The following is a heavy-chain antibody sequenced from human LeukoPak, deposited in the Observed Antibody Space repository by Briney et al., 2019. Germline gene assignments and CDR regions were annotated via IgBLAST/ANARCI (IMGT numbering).Heavy chain of an antibody. D-gene: IGHD3-10*01. CDR1: GFIFSSYT. V-gene: IGHV3-23*01. Sequence: GGSLRLSCTASGFIFSSYTMSWVRQAPGRGLEGVSTISGSGDNSYYADSVKGRFTISRDNSKNTLYLQMNSLRAEDTAVYYCARDDTMVRGEVHYYYYGMDVWGQGTTVTVSS. CDR2: ISGSGDNS. J-gene: IGHJ6*02. CDR3: ARDDTMVRGEVHYYYYGMDV.